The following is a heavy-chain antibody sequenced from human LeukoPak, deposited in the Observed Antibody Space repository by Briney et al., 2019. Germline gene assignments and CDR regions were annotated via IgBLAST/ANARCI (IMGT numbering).Heavy chain of an antibody. CDR3: ARDQAGSNSPPIGD. Sequence: ASVKVSCKASGGTFSSYAISWVRQAPGQGLEWMGGIIPIFGTANYAQKFQGRVTITTDESTSTAYMELSSLRSEDTAVYYCARDQAGSNSPPIGDWGQGTLVTVSS. V-gene: IGHV1-69*05. CDR2: IIPIFGTA. J-gene: IGHJ4*02. D-gene: IGHD4-23*01. CDR1: GGTFSSYA.